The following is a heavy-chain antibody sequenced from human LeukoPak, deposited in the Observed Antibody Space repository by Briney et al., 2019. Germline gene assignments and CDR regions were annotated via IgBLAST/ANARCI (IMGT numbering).Heavy chain of an antibody. V-gene: IGHV3-48*02. CDR3: ATSGTYRFDY. CDR2: ISSSGRTT. CDR1: GFTFSNYN. J-gene: IGHJ4*02. Sequence: GGSLRLSCAASGFTFSNYNMNWVRHAPGKGLEWISYISSSGRTTNYADSVKGRFTISRDNAKNSLYLQMNSLKDGDTAVYYCATSGTYRFDYWGQGTLVTVSS. D-gene: IGHD1-26*01.